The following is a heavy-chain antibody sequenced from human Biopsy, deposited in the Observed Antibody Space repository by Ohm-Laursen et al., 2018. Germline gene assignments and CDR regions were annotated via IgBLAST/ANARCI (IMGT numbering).Heavy chain of an antibody. D-gene: IGHD3-9*01. CDR3: APQTPRDPNILTGASHYDMAV. Sequence: GASVKVSCKVSGGTFSNSAISWVRQAPGQGLEWMGGIITFFRKVNYAQNFQGRLTVTADEFTDTAYMELRSLRSEDTAVYYCAPQTPRDPNILTGASHYDMAVWGQGTTFPVSS. CDR1: GGTFSNSA. V-gene: IGHV1-69*13. CDR2: IITFFRKV. J-gene: IGHJ6*02.